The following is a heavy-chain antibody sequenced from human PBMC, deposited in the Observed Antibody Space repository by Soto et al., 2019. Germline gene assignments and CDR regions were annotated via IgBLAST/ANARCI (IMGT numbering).Heavy chain of an antibody. Sequence: PSETLSLTCTVSGGSITSYYWSWLRQPPGKGLEWIGYLYYGGTTNYNPSLNSRVTISVDTSKSQLSLKLSSVTAADTAVYYCVRGRSFGGYYDLSNWFDPWGQGTLVTVSS. CDR2: LYYGGTT. CDR1: GGSITSYY. V-gene: IGHV4-59*01. J-gene: IGHJ5*02. D-gene: IGHD3-3*01. CDR3: VRGRSFGGYYDLSNWFDP.